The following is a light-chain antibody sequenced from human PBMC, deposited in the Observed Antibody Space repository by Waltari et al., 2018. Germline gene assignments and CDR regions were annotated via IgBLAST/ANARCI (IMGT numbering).Light chain of an antibody. J-gene: IGKJ3*01. V-gene: IGKV2-28*01. CDR3: MQAVQAPFT. CDR2: LGS. CDR1: QSLLHTTGYDF. Sequence: DIVMTQSPLYLPVTPGEPASISCRSNQSLLHTTGYDFFDWYLQRPGQSPQLVIYLGSNRASGVPDRFSGSGSGTDFTLKISRVEAEDVAVYYCMQAVQAPFTFGPGTRLDMK.